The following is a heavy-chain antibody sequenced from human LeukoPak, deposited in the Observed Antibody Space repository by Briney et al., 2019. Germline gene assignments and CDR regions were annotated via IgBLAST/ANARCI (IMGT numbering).Heavy chain of an antibody. Sequence: GGSLRLSCAASGFTFSNHAMHWVRQAPGKGLEWVAVISYDGSNKYYADSVKGRFTISRDNSKNTLYLQMNSLRAEDTAVYYCARVSRKVEYFDWLLYGYYYYYGMDVWGQGTTVTVSS. CDR2: ISYDGSNK. D-gene: IGHD3-9*01. CDR3: ARVSRKVEYFDWLLYGYYYYYGMDV. J-gene: IGHJ6*02. V-gene: IGHV3-30*04. CDR1: GFTFSNHA.